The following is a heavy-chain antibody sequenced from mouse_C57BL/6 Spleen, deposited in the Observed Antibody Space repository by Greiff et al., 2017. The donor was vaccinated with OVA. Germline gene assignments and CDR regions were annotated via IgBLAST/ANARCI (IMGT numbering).Heavy chain of an antibody. CDR1: GFTFSSYG. D-gene: IGHD1-1*01. J-gene: IGHJ4*01. V-gene: IGHV5-6*01. CDR2: ISSGGSYT. CDR3: ARPYYYGSSSDYYAMDY. Sequence: EVKLVESGGDLVKPGGSLKLSCAASGFTFSSYGMSWVRQTPDKRLEWVATISSGGSYTYYPDSVKGRFTISRDNAKNTLDLQMSSLKADDTAMYYCARPYYYGSSSDYYAMDYWGQGTSVTVSS.